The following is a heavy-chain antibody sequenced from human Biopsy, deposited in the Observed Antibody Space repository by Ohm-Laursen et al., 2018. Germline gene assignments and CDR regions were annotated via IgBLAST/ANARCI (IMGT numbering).Heavy chain of an antibody. D-gene: IGHD1-26*01. CDR1: GGSIYNFF. CDR3: ARVGVGAPSIDYFDS. V-gene: IGHV4-59*01. Sequence: SQTLSLTCPVSGGSIYNFFWSWIRQPPGKGLEWIGYIYYSGSTNCNPSLKSRVTISVDRSKNHFSLELSSVTAADTAVYYCARVGVGAPSIDYFDSWGQGALVTVSS. CDR2: IYYSGST. J-gene: IGHJ4*02.